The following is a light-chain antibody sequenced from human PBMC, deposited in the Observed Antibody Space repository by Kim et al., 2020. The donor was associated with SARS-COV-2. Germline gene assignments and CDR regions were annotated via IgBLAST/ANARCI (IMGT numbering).Light chain of an antibody. CDR1: QSVGIS. J-gene: IGKJ4*01. CDR2: AAS. Sequence: EIVMTQSPATLSVFPGERAILSCKATQSVGISLAWYQQKPGRAPRLLIYAASTRATGIPARFSGSGSGTEFTLTISSLLSEDYAVYYCQQYNNWPLLLTFGGGTKVDI. V-gene: IGKV3-15*01. CDR3: QQYNNWPLLLT.